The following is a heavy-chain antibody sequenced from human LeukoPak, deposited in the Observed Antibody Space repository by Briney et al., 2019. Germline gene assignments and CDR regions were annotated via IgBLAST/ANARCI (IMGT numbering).Heavy chain of an antibody. J-gene: IGHJ2*01. CDR3: ARGDHYWYFDL. CDR1: GGSFSGYY. V-gene: IGHV4-34*01. Sequence: SETLSLTCAVYGGSFSGYYWSWIRQPPGKGLEWIGEINHSGSTNYNPSLKSRVTISVDTSKNQFSLKLSSVTAADTAVYYCARGDHYWYFDLWGRGTLVTVSS. CDR2: INHSGST.